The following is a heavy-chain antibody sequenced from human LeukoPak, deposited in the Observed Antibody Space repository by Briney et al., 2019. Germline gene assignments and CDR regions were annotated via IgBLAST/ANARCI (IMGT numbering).Heavy chain of an antibody. Sequence: GGSLRLSCVASGFTFSDYYMSWLRQAPGKGLEWVPYIWDSGRTVYYADSVKGRFTISRDNAKDSVYLQMNNLRAEDTAVYYCARDRLGDYDHSGYYDKWGQGTLVTVSS. CDR3: ARDRLGDYDHSGYYDK. D-gene: IGHD3-22*01. CDR2: IWDSGRTV. J-gene: IGHJ4*02. CDR1: GFTFSDYY. V-gene: IGHV3-11*01.